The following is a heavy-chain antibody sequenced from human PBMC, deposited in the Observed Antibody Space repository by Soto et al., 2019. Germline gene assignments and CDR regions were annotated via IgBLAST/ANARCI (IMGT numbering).Heavy chain of an antibody. J-gene: IGHJ5*02. CDR1: GYTFTSYA. Sequence: ASVKVFCKASGYTFTSYAMHWVRQAPGQRLEWMGWINAGNGNTKYSQKFQGRVTITRDTSASTAYMELSSLRSEDTAVYYCARVRPRRITIFGVAPFGWFDPWGQGTLVTVSS. V-gene: IGHV1-3*01. CDR3: ARVRPRRITIFGVAPFGWFDP. CDR2: INAGNGNT. D-gene: IGHD3-3*01.